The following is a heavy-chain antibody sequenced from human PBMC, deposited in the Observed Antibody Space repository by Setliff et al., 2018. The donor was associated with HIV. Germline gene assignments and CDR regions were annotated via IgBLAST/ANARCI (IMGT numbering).Heavy chain of an antibody. Sequence: PSETLSLTCAVYGGSFSGYYWSWIRQPPGKGLEWMGGINHSGSTNYNPSLKSRVTISVDTSKNQFSLKLSSVTAAYTAVYYCARQDYYYDSSGYYRWWEPFSWYFDLWGRGTLVTVSS. CDR2: INHSGST. CDR1: GGSFSGYY. V-gene: IGHV4-34*01. CDR3: ARQDYYYDSSGYYRWWEPFSWYFDL. D-gene: IGHD3-22*01. J-gene: IGHJ2*01.